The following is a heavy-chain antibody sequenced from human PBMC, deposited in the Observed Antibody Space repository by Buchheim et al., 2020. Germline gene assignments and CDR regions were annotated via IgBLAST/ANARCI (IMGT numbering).Heavy chain of an antibody. CDR2: ISYDGDGK. CDR1: GFIFSNYA. CDR3: AKGGAYEMDY. Sequence: QVQLVESGGGVVQPGRSLRLSCAASGFIFSNYAMDWVRQAPGKGLEWVAVISYDGDGKFYVDSVKGRFTISRDNSKNTLYLQMNSLSADDTAVYYCAKGGAYEMDYWGQGTL. J-gene: IGHJ4*02. D-gene: IGHD3-16*01. V-gene: IGHV3-30*18.